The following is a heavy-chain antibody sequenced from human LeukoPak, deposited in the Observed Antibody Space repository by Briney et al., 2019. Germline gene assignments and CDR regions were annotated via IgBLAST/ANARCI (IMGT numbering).Heavy chain of an antibody. J-gene: IGHJ4*02. D-gene: IGHD6-13*01. CDR1: GFARHTSGGG. CDR3: AHRRIAANAIYFDY. Sequence: ESGPTLVNPTQTLTLTCSFAGFARHTSGGGVGWVRQPPGKALEWLALFYWNDDRRYSPSLKSRLTITKDTSTNQVVLTMTNMDPVDSGTYYCAHRRIAANAIYFDYWGLGTLVTVSS. CDR2: FYWNDDR. V-gene: IGHV2-5*01.